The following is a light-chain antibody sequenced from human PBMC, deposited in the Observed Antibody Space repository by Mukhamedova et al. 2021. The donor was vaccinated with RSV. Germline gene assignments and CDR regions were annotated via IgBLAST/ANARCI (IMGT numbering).Light chain of an antibody. J-gene: IGKJ4*01. V-gene: IGKV1-13*02. CDR3: QQFHSYPLT. Sequence: WYQRRVHGKAPKLLIYDVSTLEDGVPPRISGTGSGTQFTLTIRSLQPEDFATYFCQQFHSYPLTFGGGTTLEIK. CDR2: DVS.